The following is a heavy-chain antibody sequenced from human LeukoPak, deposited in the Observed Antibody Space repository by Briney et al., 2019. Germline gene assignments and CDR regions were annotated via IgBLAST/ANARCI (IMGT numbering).Heavy chain of an antibody. V-gene: IGHV1-2*02. CDR1: GGSFNSYA. CDR3: ARDLAFGGNWFDP. Sequence: ASVKVSCKASGGSFNSYAIDWVRQAPGQGLEWMGWINPNSGGTNYAQKFQGRVTMTRDTSISKAYMELSRLKSDDTAVYYCARDLAFGGNWFDPWGQGTLVTVSS. J-gene: IGHJ5*02. CDR2: INPNSGGT. D-gene: IGHD3-16*01.